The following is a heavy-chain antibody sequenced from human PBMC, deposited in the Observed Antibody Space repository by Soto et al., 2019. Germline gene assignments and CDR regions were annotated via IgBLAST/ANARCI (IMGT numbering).Heavy chain of an antibody. CDR1: GGTFSSYA. J-gene: IGHJ2*01. Sequence: SVKVSCKASGGTFSSYAVTWVRQAPGQGLEWMGVIIPILGTPKYAQDFQDRVTITADETMSTVYMDLSSLRSEDTAVYYCARGYCSGGTCYSGWYLDLWGRGTLVTVSS. V-gene: IGHV1-69*13. CDR2: IIPILGTP. D-gene: IGHD2-15*01. CDR3: ARGYCSGGTCYSGWYLDL.